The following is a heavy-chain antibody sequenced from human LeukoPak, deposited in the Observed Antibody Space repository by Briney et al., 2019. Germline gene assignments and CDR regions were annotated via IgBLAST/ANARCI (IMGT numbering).Heavy chain of an antibody. CDR2: IIPIFGTA. Sequence: SVNVSCTASGGTFSSYAISWVRQAPGQGLEWMGGIIPIFGTANYAQKFQGRVTITADESTSTAYMELSSLRSEDTAVYYCARAGAAAIWVVYYGMDVWGQGTTVTVSS. J-gene: IGHJ6*02. V-gene: IGHV1-69*13. CDR3: ARAGAAAIWVVYYGMDV. CDR1: GGTFSSYA. D-gene: IGHD2-2*02.